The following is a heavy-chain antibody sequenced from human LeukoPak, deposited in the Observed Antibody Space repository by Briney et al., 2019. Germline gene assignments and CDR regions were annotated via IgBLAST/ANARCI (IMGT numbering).Heavy chain of an antibody. CDR3: ARDLYSSGWGYFDY. Sequence: SETLSLTCTISGYSISSGCYWGWIRQPPGKGLEWIGSIYHSGSTYYNPSLKNRVTISLDTSENQFSLRLSSVSAADTAVYYCARDLYSSGWGYFDYWGQGTLVTVSS. CDR1: GYSISSGCY. D-gene: IGHD6-19*01. V-gene: IGHV4-38-2*02. J-gene: IGHJ4*02. CDR2: IYHSGST.